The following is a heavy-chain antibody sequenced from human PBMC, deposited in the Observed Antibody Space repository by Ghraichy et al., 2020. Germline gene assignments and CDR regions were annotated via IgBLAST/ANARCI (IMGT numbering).Heavy chain of an antibody. CDR2: TFYESSWYS. V-gene: IGHV6-1*01. Sequence: SETLSLTCAISGDTLSSHNVAWNWHRQSTSRGFEWLGRTFYESSWYSDYAESVRSRITINPDKSRNQFSLQLSSVTPEDTAIYYCASGIKSAFDIWGQGTMVTFAS. D-gene: IGHD1-14*01. CDR1: GDTLSSHNVA. J-gene: IGHJ3*02. CDR3: ASGIKSAFDI.